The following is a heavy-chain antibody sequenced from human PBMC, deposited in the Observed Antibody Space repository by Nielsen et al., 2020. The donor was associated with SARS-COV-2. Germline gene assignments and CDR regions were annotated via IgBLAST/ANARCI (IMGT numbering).Heavy chain of an antibody. Sequence: GESLKISCAASGFTFSSYSMNWVRQAPGKGLEWVSYISSSSSTIYYADSVKGRFTISRDNAKNSLYLQMNSLRDEDTAVYYCARVPGWLEDYWGQGTLVTVSS. D-gene: IGHD5-24*01. CDR3: ARVPGWLEDY. CDR2: ISSSSSTI. J-gene: IGHJ4*02. CDR1: GFTFSSYS. V-gene: IGHV3-48*02.